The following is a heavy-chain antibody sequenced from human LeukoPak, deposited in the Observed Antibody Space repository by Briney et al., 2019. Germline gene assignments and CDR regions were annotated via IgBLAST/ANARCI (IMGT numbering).Heavy chain of an antibody. Sequence: GGSLRLSCAASGFTFSSYAMHWVRQAPGKGLEWVAVISYDGSNKYYADSVKGRFTISRDNSKNTLYLQMNSLRAEDTAVYYCARDGGGYCSGGSCPDAFDIWGQGTMVTVSS. V-gene: IGHV3-30-3*01. CDR3: ARDGGGYCSGGSCPDAFDI. D-gene: IGHD2-15*01. CDR1: GFTFSSYA. CDR2: ISYDGSNK. J-gene: IGHJ3*02.